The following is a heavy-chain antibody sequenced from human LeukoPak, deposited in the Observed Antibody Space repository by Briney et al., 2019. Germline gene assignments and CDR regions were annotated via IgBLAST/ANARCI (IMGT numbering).Heavy chain of an antibody. CDR1: GFTFSHHG. CDR3: VRDYNRGFDY. V-gene: IGHV3-30*02. D-gene: IGHD7-27*01. Sequence: GGSLRLSCAAYGFTFSHHGMHWVRQAPGKGLEWVAFIRNDGSNHYYADSVKGRFTISRDNSKNNVYLQMYSLRVEDTSIYYCVRDYNRGFDYWGQGTVVTVSS. CDR2: IRNDGSNH. J-gene: IGHJ4*02.